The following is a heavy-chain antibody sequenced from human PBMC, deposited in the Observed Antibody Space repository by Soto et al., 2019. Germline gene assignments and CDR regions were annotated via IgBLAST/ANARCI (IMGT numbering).Heavy chain of an antibody. D-gene: IGHD2-21*02. CDR1: GGSISSYY. V-gene: IGHV4-59*01. CDR3: ARADCGGDCYSGGFNY. Sequence: ETLSLTCTVSGGSISSYYWNWIRQPPGKGLEWIGYVEFSGRTNYNPSLRSRLTISVDTSKNQFSLKLSSVTAADTAVYYCARADCGGDCYSGGFNYWGQGTLVTVSS. CDR2: VEFSGRT. J-gene: IGHJ4*02.